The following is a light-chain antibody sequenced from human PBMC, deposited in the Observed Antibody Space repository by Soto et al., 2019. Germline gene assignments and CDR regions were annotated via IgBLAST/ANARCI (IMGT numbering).Light chain of an antibody. CDR2: AAS. V-gene: IGKV1-39*01. J-gene: IGKJ4*02. Sequence: DIQMTQSPSSLSPSVGDSVTIACRASQDISTFLNWYQKKPGKAPKLLIYAASALQRGVPSRFSGSGSGTDFTLTITNLQHEDFGTFYCQQNYRAPLTLGGGTKVDIK. CDR1: QDISTF. CDR3: QQNYRAPLT.